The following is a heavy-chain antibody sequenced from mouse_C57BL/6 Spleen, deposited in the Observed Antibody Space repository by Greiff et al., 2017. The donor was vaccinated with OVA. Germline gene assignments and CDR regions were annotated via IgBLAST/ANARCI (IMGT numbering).Heavy chain of an antibody. J-gene: IGHJ3*01. CDR2: ISSGSSTI. V-gene: IGHV5-17*01. D-gene: IGHD1-1*01. CDR3: ARGDYYYGSSQAWCAY. CDR1: GFTFSDYG. Sequence: EVKLMESGGGLVKPGGSLKLSCAASGFTFSDYGMHWVRQAPEKGLEWVAYISSGSSTINYADTVKGRFTFSRDNAKNTLFLQMTSLRSEDTAMYDCARGDYYYGSSQAWCAYWGQGTLVTVSA.